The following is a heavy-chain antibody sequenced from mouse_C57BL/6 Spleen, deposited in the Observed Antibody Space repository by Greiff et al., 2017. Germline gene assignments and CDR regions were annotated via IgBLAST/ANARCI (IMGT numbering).Heavy chain of an antibody. J-gene: IGHJ4*01. V-gene: IGHV14-2*01. Sequence: EVQLQQSGAELVKPGASVKLSCTASGFNIKDYYMHWVKQRTEQGLEWIGRIDPEDGETKYAPKFQGKATITADPSSNTAYLQLSSLTSEDTAVYYCAFYYYGSSSTDYYAMDYWGQGTSGTVSS. CDR2: IDPEDGET. CDR1: GFNIKDYY. CDR3: AFYYYGSSSTDYYAMDY. D-gene: IGHD1-1*01.